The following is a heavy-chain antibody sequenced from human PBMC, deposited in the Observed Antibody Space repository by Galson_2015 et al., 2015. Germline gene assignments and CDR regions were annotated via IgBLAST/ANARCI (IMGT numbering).Heavy chain of an antibody. V-gene: IGHV3-33*01. CDR2: IWYDGSNK. D-gene: IGHD6-13*01. J-gene: IGHJ4*02. CDR1: GFTFSSYG. CDR3: ARGDQQLGGAFDY. Sequence: SLRLSCAASGFTFSSYGMHWVRQAPGKGLEWVAVIWYDGSNKYYADSVKGRFTISRDNSKNTLYLQMNSLRAEDTAVYYCARGDQQLGGAFDYWGQGTLVTVSS.